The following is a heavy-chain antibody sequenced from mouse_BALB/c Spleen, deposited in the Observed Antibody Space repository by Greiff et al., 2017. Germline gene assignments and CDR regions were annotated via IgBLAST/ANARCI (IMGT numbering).Heavy chain of an antibody. CDR2: IWAGGST. J-gene: IGHJ2*01. D-gene: IGHD2-1*01. V-gene: IGHV2-9*02. CDR1: GFSLTSYG. Sequence: VKLMESGPGLVAPSQSLSITCTVSGFSLTSYGVHWVRQPPGKGLEWLGVIWAGGSTNYNSALMSRLSISKDNSKSQVFLKMNSLQTDDTAMYYCARYGNYRGYFDYWGQGTTLTVSS. CDR3: ARYGNYRGYFDY.